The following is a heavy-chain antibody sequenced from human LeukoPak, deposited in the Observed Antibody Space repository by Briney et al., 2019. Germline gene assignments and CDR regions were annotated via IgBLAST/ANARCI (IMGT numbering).Heavy chain of an antibody. CDR1: GGSISSGGYY. D-gene: IGHD5-18*01. CDR3: ARDNRQLKIDY. CDR2: IYYSGST. J-gene: IGHJ4*02. V-gene: IGHV4-31*03. Sequence: SETLSLTCTVSGGSISSGGYYWSWIRQHPGKGLEWIGYIYYSGSTYYNPSLKSRVTISVDTSKNQFSLKLSSVTAADTAVYYCARDNRQLKIDYWGQGTLVTVSS.